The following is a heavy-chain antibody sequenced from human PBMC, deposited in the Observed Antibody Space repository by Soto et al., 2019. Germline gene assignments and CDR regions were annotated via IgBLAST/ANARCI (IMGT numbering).Heavy chain of an antibody. CDR1: GFTFSSYW. Sequence: PGGSLRLSCAASGFTFSSYWMHWVRQAPGKGLVWVSRINSDGSSTSYADSVKGRFTISRDNAKNTLYLQMNSLRAEDTAVYYCARTMGIAVAGIDYWGKGTLVTVSS. CDR3: ARTMGIAVAGIDY. CDR2: INSDGSST. D-gene: IGHD6-19*01. V-gene: IGHV3-74*01. J-gene: IGHJ4*02.